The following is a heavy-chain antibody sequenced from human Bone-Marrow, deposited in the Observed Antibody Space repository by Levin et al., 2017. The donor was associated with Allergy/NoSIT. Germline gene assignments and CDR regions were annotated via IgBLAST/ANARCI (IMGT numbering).Heavy chain of an antibody. CDR1: GFTFSTYW. D-gene: IGHD3-22*01. Sequence: GGSLRLSCAGSGFTFSTYWMSWVRQAPGKGLEWVANIKQDGSEKYYVDSVKGRFTIFRDNAKDSLYPQMNTLRGDDTAVYYCVRDSHIYDSSGQDAFDMWGQGTMVTVSS. V-gene: IGHV3-7*01. CDR3: VRDSHIYDSSGQDAFDM. CDR2: IKQDGSEK. J-gene: IGHJ3*02.